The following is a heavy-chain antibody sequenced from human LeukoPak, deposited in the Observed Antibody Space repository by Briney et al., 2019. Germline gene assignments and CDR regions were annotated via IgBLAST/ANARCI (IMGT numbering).Heavy chain of an antibody. V-gene: IGHV3-7*01. D-gene: IGHD3-22*01. J-gene: IGHJ4*02. Sequence: GGSLRLSCAASGFTFCNYWMSWVRRAPGKGLEWVANIKQDGSETYYVDSVRGRFTISRDKDKKSLYLQMNSLRVEATAAYYCARDFCGSYRVDYFDYWGQGTLVTVSS. CDR1: GFTFCNYW. CDR3: ARDFCGSYRVDYFDY. CDR2: IKQDGSET.